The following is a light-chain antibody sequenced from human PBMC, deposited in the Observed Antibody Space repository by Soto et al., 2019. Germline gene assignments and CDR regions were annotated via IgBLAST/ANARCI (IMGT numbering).Light chain of an antibody. CDR2: DAS. J-gene: IGKJ5*01. Sequence: EIQMTQSTSSLSASVGDRVTITCQASQDISNYLNWYQRKPGKAPKLLIYDASNLETGVPSRFSGSGSGTDFTFTISSLQPEDIATYYCQQYDNLPITFGQGTRLAIK. V-gene: IGKV1-33*01. CDR3: QQYDNLPIT. CDR1: QDISNY.